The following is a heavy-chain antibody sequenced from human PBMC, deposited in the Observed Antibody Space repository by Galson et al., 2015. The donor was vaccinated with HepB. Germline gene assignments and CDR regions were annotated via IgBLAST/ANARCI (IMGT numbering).Heavy chain of an antibody. CDR2: ISSSGSTI. V-gene: IGHV3-11*01. D-gene: IGHD3-10*01. CDR1: GFTFSDYY. CDR3: ARGRPIRGVIITGDYSYYGRDV. Sequence: SLRLSCAASGFTFSDYYMSWIRQAPGKGLEWVSYISSSGSTIYYADSVKGRFTISRDNAKNSLYLQMNSLRAEDTAVYYCARGRPIRGVIITGDYSYYGRDVWGQGTTVTVSS. J-gene: IGHJ6*02.